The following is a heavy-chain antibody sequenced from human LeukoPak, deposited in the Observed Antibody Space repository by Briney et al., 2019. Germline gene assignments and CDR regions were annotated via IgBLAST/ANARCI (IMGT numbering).Heavy chain of an antibody. J-gene: IGHJ6*02. CDR3: ATRKTVRGVINPYGMDV. V-gene: IGHV1-24*01. CDR1: ESTLTELS. Sequence: GASVKVSCKVSESTLTELSMHWVGQAPGKGLEWMGGFDPEDGETIYAQKFQGRVTMTEETSTDTAYMDLSSLRSEDTAVYYCATRKTVRGVINPYGMDVWGQGATVTVSS. D-gene: IGHD3-10*01. CDR2: FDPEDGET.